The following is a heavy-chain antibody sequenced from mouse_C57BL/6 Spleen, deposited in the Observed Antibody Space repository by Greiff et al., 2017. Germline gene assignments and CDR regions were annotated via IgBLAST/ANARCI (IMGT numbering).Heavy chain of an antibody. V-gene: IGHV1-42*01. CDR1: GYSFTGYY. Sequence: VQLQQSGPELVKPGASVKISCKASGYSFTGYYMNWVKQSPEKSLEWIGEINPSTGGTTYNQKFKAKATLTVDKSSSTAYMQLKSLTSDDSAGYYCARGGTIYDGYYKDFDVWGTGTTVTVSS. CDR3: ARGGTIYDGYYKDFDV. J-gene: IGHJ1*03. CDR2: INPSTGGT. D-gene: IGHD2-3*01.